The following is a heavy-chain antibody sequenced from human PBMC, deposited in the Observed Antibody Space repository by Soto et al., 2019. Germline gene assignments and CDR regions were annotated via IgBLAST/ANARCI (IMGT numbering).Heavy chain of an antibody. CDR2: ISGSGGST. CDR3: AKPADSSGWDGYYYYGMDV. CDR1: GFTFSSYA. V-gene: IGHV3-23*01. Sequence: EVQLLESGGGLVQPGGSLRLSCAASGFTFSSYAMSWVRQAPGKGLEWVSAISGSGGSTYYADSVKGRFTISRDNSKNTLYLQMNSLRAEDTAVYYCAKPADSSGWDGYYYYGMDVWGQGTTVTVSS. J-gene: IGHJ6*02. D-gene: IGHD6-19*01.